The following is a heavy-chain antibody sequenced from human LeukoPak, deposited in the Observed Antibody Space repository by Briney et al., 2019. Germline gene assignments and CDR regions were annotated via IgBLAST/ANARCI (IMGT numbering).Heavy chain of an antibody. CDR1: GFTFSSYA. CDR3: AKVRYSYGYVRY. CDR2: ISGSGGST. D-gene: IGHD5-18*01. J-gene: IGHJ4*02. V-gene: IGHV3-23*01. Sequence: GGSLRLSCAASGFTFSSYAMSWVRQAPGKGLEWVSAISGSGGSTYYADSVKGRYTISRDNSKNTLYLQMNSLRAEDTAVYYCAKVRYSYGYVRYWGQGTLVTVSS.